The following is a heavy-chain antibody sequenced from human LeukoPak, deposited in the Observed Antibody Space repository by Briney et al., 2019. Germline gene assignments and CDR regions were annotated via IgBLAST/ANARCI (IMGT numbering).Heavy chain of an antibody. Sequence: SVTVSCKVSGYTLTELSMHWVRQAPGKGLEWMGGIIPIFGTANYAQKFQGRVTITADESTSTAYMELSSLRSEDTAVYYCAREAVAAPGGFDYWGQGTLVTVSS. D-gene: IGHD6-19*01. J-gene: IGHJ4*02. CDR3: AREAVAAPGGFDY. V-gene: IGHV1-69*13. CDR2: IIPIFGTA. CDR1: GYTLTELS.